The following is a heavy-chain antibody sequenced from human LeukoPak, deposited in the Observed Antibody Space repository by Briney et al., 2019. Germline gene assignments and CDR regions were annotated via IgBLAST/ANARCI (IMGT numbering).Heavy chain of an antibody. CDR3: ARELYLGLPAAIHRRYYYYMDV. CDR1: GGTFSSYA. V-gene: IGHV1-69*05. Sequence: SVKVSCKASGGTFSSYAISWVRQAPGQGLEWMGGIIPIFGTANYAQKFQGRVTITTDESTSTAYMELSSLRSEDTAVYYCARELYLGLPAAIHRRYYYYMDVRGKGTTVTVSS. D-gene: IGHD2-2*02. CDR2: IIPIFGTA. J-gene: IGHJ6*03.